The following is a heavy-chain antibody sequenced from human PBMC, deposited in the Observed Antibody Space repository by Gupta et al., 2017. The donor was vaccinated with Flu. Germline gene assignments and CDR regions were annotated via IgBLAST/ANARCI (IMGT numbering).Heavy chain of an antibody. D-gene: IGHD6-19*01. Sequence: QVQLVESGGGVVQPGRSMRPSCAASGFTFSSYGMLWVRQAPGKGLEWVAVISYDGSNKYYADSVKGRFTISRDNSKNTLYLQMNSLRAEDTAVYYCAKGYSSGWHRRDYFDYWGQGTLVTVSS. CDR2: ISYDGSNK. J-gene: IGHJ4*02. V-gene: IGHV3-30*18. CDR1: GFTFSSYG. CDR3: AKGYSSGWHRRDYFDY.